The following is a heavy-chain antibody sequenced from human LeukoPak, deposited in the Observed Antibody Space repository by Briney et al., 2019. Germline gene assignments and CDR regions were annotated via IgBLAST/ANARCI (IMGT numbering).Heavy chain of an antibody. V-gene: IGHV3-48*01. CDR3: ARDGCSSTSCYL. J-gene: IGHJ3*01. CDR2: ISSSGTAI. CDR1: GFTFSTFG. D-gene: IGHD2-2*01. Sequence: GGSLRLSCAASGFTFSTFGMNWVRQAPGKGLEWVSYISSSGTAIYYADSVKGRFTISRDNGKNSLYLQMNSLRAEDTAVYYCARDGCSSTSCYLWGQGTMVTVSS.